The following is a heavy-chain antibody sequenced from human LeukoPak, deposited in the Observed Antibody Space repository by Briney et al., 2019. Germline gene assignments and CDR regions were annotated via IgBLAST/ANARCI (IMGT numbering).Heavy chain of an antibody. V-gene: IGHV1-46*01. CDR3: ARAVPSVVY. CDR1: GYTFSGFY. J-gene: IGHJ4*02. Sequence: RASVKVSCKASGYTFSGFYIHWVRQAPGQGLEWMGIINPSGGSTSYAQKFQGRVTMTRDMSTSTVYMELSSLRSEDTAVYYCARAVPSVVYWGQGTLVTVSS. CDR2: INPSGGST. D-gene: IGHD2-21*01.